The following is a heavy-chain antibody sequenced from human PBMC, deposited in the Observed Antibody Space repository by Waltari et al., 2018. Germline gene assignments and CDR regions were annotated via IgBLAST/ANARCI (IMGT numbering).Heavy chain of an antibody. CDR1: GGTFSRSA. CDR2: IIPIFGTA. J-gene: IGHJ4*02. V-gene: IGHV1-69*05. D-gene: IGHD6-13*01. CDR3: ARAGTAADPFDY. Sequence: QVQLVQSGAEVKKPGSSVKVSCKASGGTFSRSAICWVRQAPGQGLECMEGIIPIFGTANYAQKFQGRVTITTDESTSTAYMELSSLRSEDTAVYYCARAGTAADPFDYWGQGTLVTVSS.